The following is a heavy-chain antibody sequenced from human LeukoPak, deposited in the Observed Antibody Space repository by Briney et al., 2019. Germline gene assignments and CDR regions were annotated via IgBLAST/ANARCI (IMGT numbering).Heavy chain of an antibody. V-gene: IGHV1-69*04. J-gene: IGHJ5*02. CDR3: ARRCSSSSCHTP. CDR1: GGTFSSYA. Sequence: SVKVSCKASGGTFSSYAISWVRQAPGQGLEWMGRIIPILGIANYAQKLQGRVTMTTDTSTSTAYMELRSLRSDDTAVYYCARRCSSSSCHTPWGQGTLVTVSS. CDR2: IIPILGIA. D-gene: IGHD2-2*01.